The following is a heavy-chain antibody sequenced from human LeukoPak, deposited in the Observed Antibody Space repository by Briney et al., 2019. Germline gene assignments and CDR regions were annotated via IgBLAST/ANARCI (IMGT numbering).Heavy chain of an antibody. V-gene: IGHV3-30*02. Sequence: PGGSLRLSCAASGFTFSSYGMHWVRQAPGKGLEWVAFIRYDGSNKYYADSVKGRFTISRDNSKSTLYLQMNSLRAEDTAVYYCAKDLGYCSSTSCYGYFDYWGQGTLVTVSS. CDR3: AKDLGYCSSTSCYGYFDY. CDR2: IRYDGSNK. CDR1: GFTFSSYG. D-gene: IGHD2-2*01. J-gene: IGHJ4*02.